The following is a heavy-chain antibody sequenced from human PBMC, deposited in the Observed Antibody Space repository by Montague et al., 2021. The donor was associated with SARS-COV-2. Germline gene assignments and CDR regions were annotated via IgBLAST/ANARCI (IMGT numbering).Heavy chain of an antibody. D-gene: IGHD6-13*01. J-gene: IGHJ4*02. CDR3: ARDTEGYISSWYHDY. CDR1: GGSISSYY. V-gene: IGHV4-59*01. CDR2: IYYSGST. Sequence: SETRSLTCTVSGGSISSYYWSWIRQPPGKGLEWIGYIYYSGSTNYNPSLKSRVTISVDTSKNQFSLKLSSVTAAATAVYYCARDTEGYISSWYHDYWGQGTLVTVSS.